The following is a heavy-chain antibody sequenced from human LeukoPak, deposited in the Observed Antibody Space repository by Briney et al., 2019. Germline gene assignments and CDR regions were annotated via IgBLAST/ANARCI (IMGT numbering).Heavy chain of an antibody. CDR2: ISNSGST. V-gene: IGHV4-61*01. D-gene: IGHD3-22*01. CDR3: ARSPSGYRFDS. J-gene: IGHJ4*02. CDR1: GVSVNRGTFF. Sequence: TSETLSLTCAVSGVSVNRGTFFWTWIRKPPGKGLEWIGYISNSGSTNYHPSLKSRVTISSDTSKTQFTLKLTSVTAADTAVYFCARSPSGYRFDSWGQGTLVTVSS.